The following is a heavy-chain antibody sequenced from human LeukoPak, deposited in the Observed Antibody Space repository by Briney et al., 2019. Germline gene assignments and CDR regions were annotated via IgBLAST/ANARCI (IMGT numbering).Heavy chain of an antibody. CDR1: GFTFSSYD. D-gene: IGHD6-19*01. V-gene: IGHV3-23*01. CDR2: ISGSGGRT. J-gene: IGHJ4*02. Sequence: PGGSLRLSCAASGFTFSSYDMSWVRQAPGKGLEWVSGISGSGGRTYYGDSVKGRFTISRDNSKNTLYLQMNSLRAEDTAVYYCAKDARRTSGWYFFDYWGQGTLVTVSS. CDR3: AKDARRTSGWYFFDY.